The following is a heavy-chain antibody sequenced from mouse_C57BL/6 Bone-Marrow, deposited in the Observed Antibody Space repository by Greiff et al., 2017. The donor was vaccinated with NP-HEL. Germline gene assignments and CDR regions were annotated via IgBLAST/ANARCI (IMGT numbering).Heavy chain of an antibody. V-gene: IGHV5-4*01. J-gene: IGHJ4*01. D-gene: IGHD1-1*01. CDR2: ISDGGSYT. CDR3: ARDENYGSSLYAMDY. CDR1: GFTFSSYA. Sequence: EVMLVESGGGLVKPGGSLKLSCAASGFTFSSYAMSWVRQTPGKRLEWVATISDGGSYTYYTDNVKGRFTISRDNAKNNLYLQMSHLKSEDTAMYYCARDENYGSSLYAMDYWGQGTSVTVSS.